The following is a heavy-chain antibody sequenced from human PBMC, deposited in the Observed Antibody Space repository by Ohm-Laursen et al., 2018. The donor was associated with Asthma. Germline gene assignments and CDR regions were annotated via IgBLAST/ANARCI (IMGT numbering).Heavy chain of an antibody. J-gene: IGHJ6*02. CDR1: GYTFTSYD. V-gene: IGHV1-8*01. D-gene: IGHD4-11*01. Sequence: ASVKVSCKASGYTFTSYDINWVRQATGQGLEWMGWMNPNSGNTGYAQKFQGRVTMTRNTSISTAYMELSSLRSEDTAVYYCARARTVWGFYYYYGMDVWGQGTTVTVSS. CDR2: MNPNSGNT. CDR3: ARARTVWGFYYYYGMDV.